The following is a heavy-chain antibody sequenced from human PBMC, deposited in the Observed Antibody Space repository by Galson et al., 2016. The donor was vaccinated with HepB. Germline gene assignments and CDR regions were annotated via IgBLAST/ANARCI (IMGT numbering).Heavy chain of an antibody. J-gene: IGHJ4*02. Sequence: CAISGDSVSSNSAAWNWIRQSPSRGLEWLGRTYYRSKWYIDYAVSVKSRITINPDTSKNQFSLLLNSVTPEDTAVYYCAGARDSSGYEGFFDYWGQGTLVTVSS. D-gene: IGHD3-22*01. CDR2: TYYRSKWYI. CDR3: AGARDSSGYEGFFDY. CDR1: GDSVSSNSAA. V-gene: IGHV6-1*01.